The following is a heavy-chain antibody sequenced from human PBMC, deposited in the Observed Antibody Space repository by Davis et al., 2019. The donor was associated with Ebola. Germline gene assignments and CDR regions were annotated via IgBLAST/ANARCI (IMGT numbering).Heavy chain of an antibody. CDR2: IIPILGIA. Sequence: AASVKVSCKTSGYTFSTYYLHWVRQAPGQGLEWMGRIIPILGIANYAQKFQGRVTITADKSTSTAYMELSSLRSEDTAVYYCARTGTGLVDYWGQGTLVTVSS. D-gene: IGHD1-1*01. CDR1: GYTFSTYY. J-gene: IGHJ4*02. CDR3: ARTGTGLVDY. V-gene: IGHV1-69*02.